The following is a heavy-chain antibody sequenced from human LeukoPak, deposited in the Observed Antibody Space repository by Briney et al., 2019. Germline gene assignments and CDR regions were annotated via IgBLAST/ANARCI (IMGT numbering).Heavy chain of an antibody. Sequence: ASVKVSCKASGYTFTGYYMHWVRQAPGLGLEWMGRINPNNGGTNYAQKFQGRVTMTGDTSISTAYMELSSLRSDDTAVYYCTRESGSYHGNDYWGQGTLVTVSS. D-gene: IGHD1-26*01. V-gene: IGHV1-2*06. CDR1: GYTFTGYY. CDR2: INPNNGGT. J-gene: IGHJ4*02. CDR3: TRESGSYHGNDY.